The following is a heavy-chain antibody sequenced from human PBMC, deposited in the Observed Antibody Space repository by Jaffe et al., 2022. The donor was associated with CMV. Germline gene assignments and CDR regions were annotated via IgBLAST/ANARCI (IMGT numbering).Heavy chain of an antibody. V-gene: IGHV3-64D*06. Sequence: EVQLVESGGGLVQPGGSLRLSCSASGFTFSSYAMHWVRQAPGKGLEYVSAISSNGGSTYYADSVKGRFTISRDNSKNTLYLQMSSLRAEDTAVYYCVKDGEYDYVWGSYRFPYYFDYWGQGTLVTVSS. D-gene: IGHD3-16*02. J-gene: IGHJ4*02. CDR2: ISSNGGST. CDR3: VKDGEYDYVWGSYRFPYYFDY. CDR1: GFTFSSYA.